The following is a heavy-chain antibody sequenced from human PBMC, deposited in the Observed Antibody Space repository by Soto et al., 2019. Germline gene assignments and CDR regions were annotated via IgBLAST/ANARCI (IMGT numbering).Heavy chain of an antibody. CDR3: AHRHELGSFDI. D-gene: IGHD1-26*01. Sequence: QITVKESGPTLVKPTQTLTLTCTFSGFSLSTRAVGVGWIRQPPGKALEWLALIYWNDDKRYSPSLKNRLTITKDTSKNHVVVTMTNMDPVDTATYYCAHRHELGSFDIWGQGTKVTVSS. J-gene: IGHJ3*02. V-gene: IGHV2-5*01. CDR2: IYWNDDK. CDR1: GFSLSTRAVG.